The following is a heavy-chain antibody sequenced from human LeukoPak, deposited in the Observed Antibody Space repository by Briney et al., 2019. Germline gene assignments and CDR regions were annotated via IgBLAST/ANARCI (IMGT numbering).Heavy chain of an antibody. J-gene: IGHJ6*03. V-gene: IGHV1-18*01. CDR1: GYTFTSYG. CDR3: ARDKGHYDILAGYDPHYIDV. Sequence: ASVKVSCKASGYTFTSYGISWVRQAPGQGLEWMGWISAYNGNTNYAQKLQGRVTMTTDTSTSTAYMELRSLRSDETVVDYCARDKGHYDILAGYDPHYIDVWGKGTTVTVSS. D-gene: IGHD3-9*01. CDR2: ISAYNGNT.